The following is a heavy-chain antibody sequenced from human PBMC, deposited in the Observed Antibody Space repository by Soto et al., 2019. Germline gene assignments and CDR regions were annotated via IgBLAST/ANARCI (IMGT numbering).Heavy chain of an antibody. CDR1: GFTFSSYS. D-gene: IGHD6-6*01. CDR2: ISSSSSYI. V-gene: IGHV3-21*01. J-gene: IGHJ4*02. CDR3: ARRVSSSGGFDY. Sequence: GGSLRLSCAASGFTFSSYSMNWVRQAPGKGLEWVSSISSSSSYIYYADSVKGRFTISRDNAKNSLYLQMNSLRAEDTAVYYCARRVSSSGGFDYWGQGTLVTVS.